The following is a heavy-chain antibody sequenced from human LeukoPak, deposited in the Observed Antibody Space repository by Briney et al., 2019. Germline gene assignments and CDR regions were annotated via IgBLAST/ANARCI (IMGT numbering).Heavy chain of an antibody. CDR2: IYYSGSN. CDR3: ARRDGWSPFDY. D-gene: IGHD2-15*01. V-gene: IGHV4-59*08. Sequence: SETLSLTCTVSGGSISSYYWSWIRQPPGKGLEWIGYIYYSGSNNYNPSLKSRVTISVNTSKNQFSLKLSSVTAADTAVYYCARRDGWSPFDYWGQGTLVTVSS. J-gene: IGHJ4*02. CDR1: GGSISSYY.